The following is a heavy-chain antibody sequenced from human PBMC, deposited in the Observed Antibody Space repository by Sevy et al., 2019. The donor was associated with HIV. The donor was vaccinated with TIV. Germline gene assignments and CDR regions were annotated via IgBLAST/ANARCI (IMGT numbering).Heavy chain of an antibody. CDR3: ARDLRRFLEWLFPYYYYYGMDV. Sequence: ASVKVSCKASGYTFTGYYMHWVRQAPGQGLEWMGWINPNSGGTNYAQKFQGRVTMTRDTSISTAYMELSSLRSDDTAVYYCARDLRRFLEWLFPYYYYYGMDVWGQGTTVTVSS. CDR1: GYTFTGYY. J-gene: IGHJ6*02. V-gene: IGHV1-2*02. CDR2: INPNSGGT. D-gene: IGHD3-3*01.